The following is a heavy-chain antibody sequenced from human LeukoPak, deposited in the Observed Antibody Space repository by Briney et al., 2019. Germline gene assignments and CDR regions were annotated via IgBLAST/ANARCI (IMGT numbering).Heavy chain of an antibody. J-gene: IGHJ6*03. V-gene: IGHV3-48*03. Sequence: GGSLRLSCAASGFTFSYYEMNWVRQAPGKGLEWVAYISGCGQTIYYADSVKGRFTISRDNAKTSVYLHMTTLRAEDTAVYYCARDGEVVAATYYYYMDVWGKGTTVTISS. CDR3: ARDGEVVAATYYYYMDV. CDR2: ISGCGQTI. CDR1: GFTFSYYE. D-gene: IGHD2-15*01.